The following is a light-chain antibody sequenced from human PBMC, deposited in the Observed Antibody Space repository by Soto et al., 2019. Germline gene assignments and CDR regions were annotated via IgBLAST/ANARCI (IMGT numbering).Light chain of an antibody. CDR3: KQYNSYDMWS. V-gene: IGKV1-5*01. CDR1: RGISKW. J-gene: IGKJ2*01. CDR2: GAS. Sequence: DIQRTQSPSTLSASVGDRVTITCRASRGISKWLAWYQQKPGKATKLLIYGASSLENGVPSRFSGSGSGTEFTLNISSLQPDDFATYFFKQYNSYDMWSFGQGTKLDIK.